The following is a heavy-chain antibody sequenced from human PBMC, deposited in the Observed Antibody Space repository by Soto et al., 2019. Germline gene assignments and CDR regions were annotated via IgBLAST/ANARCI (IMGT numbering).Heavy chain of an antibody. CDR3: ARLRKRSIADRPVAVNAFDI. CDR1: GYSFTSYW. D-gene: IGHD6-6*01. J-gene: IGHJ3*02. Sequence: PGESLKISCKGSGYSFTSYWIGWVRQMPGKGLEWMGIIYPGDSDTRYSPSFQGQVTISADKSISTAYLQWSSLKASDTAMYYCARLRKRSIADRPVAVNAFDIWGQGTMVTVSS. V-gene: IGHV5-51*01. CDR2: IYPGDSDT.